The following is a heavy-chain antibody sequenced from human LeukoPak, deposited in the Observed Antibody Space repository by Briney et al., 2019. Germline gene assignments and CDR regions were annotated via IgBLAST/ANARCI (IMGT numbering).Heavy chain of an antibody. CDR3: PRGQAVRGVHYFDY. D-gene: IGHD3-10*01. CDR2: INHSGST. J-gene: IGHJ4*02. Sequence: SETLSHTCAVYGGSFSGYYWSWIRQPPGKGLEWIGEINHSGSTNYNPSLKSRVTISVDTSKNQFSLKLSSVTAADTAVYYCPRGQAVRGVHYFDYWGQGTLVTVSS. V-gene: IGHV4-34*01. CDR1: GGSFSGYY.